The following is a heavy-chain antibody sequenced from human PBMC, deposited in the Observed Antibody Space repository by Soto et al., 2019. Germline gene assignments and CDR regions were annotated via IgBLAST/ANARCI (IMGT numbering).Heavy chain of an antibody. CDR3: AADYPPPYYDFWSGNGMDV. CDR1: GFTFTSSA. J-gene: IGHJ6*02. V-gene: IGHV1-58*01. Sequence: SVKVSCKAPGFTFTSSAVQWVRQARGQRLEWIGWIVVGSGNTNYAQKFQERVTITRDMSTSTAYMELSSLRSEDTAVYYCAADYPPPYYDFWSGNGMDVWGQGTTVTVSS. D-gene: IGHD3-3*01. CDR2: IVVGSGNT.